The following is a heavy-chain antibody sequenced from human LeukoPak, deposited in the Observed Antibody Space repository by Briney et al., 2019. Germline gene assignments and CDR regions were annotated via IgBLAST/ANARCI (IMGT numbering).Heavy chain of an antibody. V-gene: IGHV3-33*01. J-gene: IGHJ4*02. CDR3: ARGGPEWPLDY. D-gene: IGHD3-3*01. CDR2: IWYDGSNK. Sequence: PGGSLRLSCAASGFTFSSYGMHWVRQAPGKGLEWVAVIWYDGSNKYYADSVKDRFTISRDNSKNTLYLQMNSLRAEDTAVYYCARGGPEWPLDYWGQGTLVTVSP. CDR1: GFTFSSYG.